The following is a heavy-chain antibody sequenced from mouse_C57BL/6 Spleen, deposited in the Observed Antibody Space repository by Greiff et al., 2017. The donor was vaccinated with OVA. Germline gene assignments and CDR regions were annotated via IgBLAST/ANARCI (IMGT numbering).Heavy chain of an antibody. Sequence: EVKVEESGGGLVQPGGSLKLSCAASGFTFSDYYMYWVRQTPEKRLEWVAYISNGGGSTYYPDTVKGRFTISRDNAKNTLYLQMSRLKSEDTAMYYCARFDPDWYFDVWGTGTTVTVSS. CDR2: ISNGGGST. J-gene: IGHJ1*03. CDR3: ARFDPDWYFDV. CDR1: GFTFSDYY. V-gene: IGHV5-12*01.